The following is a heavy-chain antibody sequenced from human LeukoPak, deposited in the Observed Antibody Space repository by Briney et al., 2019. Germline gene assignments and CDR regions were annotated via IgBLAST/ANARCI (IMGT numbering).Heavy chain of an antibody. CDR1: GGSISSSSYY. J-gene: IGHJ4*02. CDR3: ARGVRLTSFDY. Sequence: SETLSLTCTVSGGSISSSSYYWGWIRQPPGKGLEWIGSISNSGSTYYNPSLRSRVTISVDTSKSQFSLNLSSVTAADTAVYYCARGVRLTSFDYWGQGTLVTVSS. D-gene: IGHD1-14*01. V-gene: IGHV4-39*07. CDR2: ISNSGST.